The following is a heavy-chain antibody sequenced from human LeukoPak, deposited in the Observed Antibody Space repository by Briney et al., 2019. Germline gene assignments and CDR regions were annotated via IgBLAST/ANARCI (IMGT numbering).Heavy chain of an antibody. CDR1: GGSISSSSYY. Sequence: SETLSVNCTVSGGSISSSSYYWGWIRQPPGKRLSWIGGIYYSGSTSYNPSRKSRVTISVDASKNQFSLKLSSVTAADTAVYYCARQGITMVLSIWGQGTMVTVSS. D-gene: IGHD3-10*01. J-gene: IGHJ3*02. CDR2: IYYSGST. CDR3: ARQGITMVLSI. V-gene: IGHV4-39*01.